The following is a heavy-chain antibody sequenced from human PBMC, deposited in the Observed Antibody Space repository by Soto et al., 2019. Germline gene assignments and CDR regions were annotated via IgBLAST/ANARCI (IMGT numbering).Heavy chain of an antibody. D-gene: IGHD2-15*01. CDR2: ISGSGGST. J-gene: IGHJ4*02. Sequence: GGSLRLCCSASGFTFSSYAMSWVRQAPGKGLEWVSAISGSGGSTYYADSVKGRFTISRDNSKNTLYLQMNSLRAEDTAVYYCAKERYCSGGSCPPSDYWGQGTLVTVSS. CDR1: GFTFSSYA. CDR3: AKERYCSGGSCPPSDY. V-gene: IGHV3-23*01.